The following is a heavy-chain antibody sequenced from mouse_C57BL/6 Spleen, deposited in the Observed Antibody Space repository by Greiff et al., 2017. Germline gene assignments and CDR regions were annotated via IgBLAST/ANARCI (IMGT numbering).Heavy chain of an antibody. CDR3: AREDYDYDGFAY. D-gene: IGHD2-4*01. CDR1: GYAFTNYF. J-gene: IGHJ3*01. Sequence: VQLVESGAELVRPGTSVKVSCKASGYAFTNYFIEWVKQRPGQGLEWIGVINPGSGGTSYNEKFKGKATLTADNSSSTAYMQLSRLTSEDSAVYVCAREDYDYDGFAYWGQGTLVTVSA. CDR2: INPGSGGT. V-gene: IGHV1-54*01.